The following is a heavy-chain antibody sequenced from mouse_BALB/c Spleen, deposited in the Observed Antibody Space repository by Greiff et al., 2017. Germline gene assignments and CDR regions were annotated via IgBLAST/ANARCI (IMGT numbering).Heavy chain of an antibody. CDR3: ARSNWDVEVGDY. CDR2: IDTSDSYT. J-gene: IGHJ2*01. V-gene: IGHV1-69*01. D-gene: IGHD4-1*01. Sequence: QVQLQQPGAELVMPGASVKMSCKASGYTFTDYWMHWVKQRPGQGLEWIGAIDTSDSYTSYNQKFKGKATLTVDESSSTAYMQLSSLTSEDSAVYYCARSNWDVEVGDYWGQGTTLTVSS. CDR1: GYTFTDYW.